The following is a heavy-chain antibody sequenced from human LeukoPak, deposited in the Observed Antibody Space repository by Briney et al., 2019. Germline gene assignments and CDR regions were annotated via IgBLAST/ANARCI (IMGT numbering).Heavy chain of an antibody. CDR3: ARHVSLRSEWLLPKGNADAFDI. J-gene: IGHJ3*02. Sequence: PSETLSLTCTVSGGSISSSSYYWAWIRQPPGKGLEWIGRIYYSGSTHYHPSLKSRVTISVDTSKNRFSLKLSFVAAADTAVYYCARHVSLRSEWLLPKGNADAFDIWGQGTMVTVSS. CDR2: IYYSGST. D-gene: IGHD3-22*01. CDR1: GGSISSSSYY. V-gene: IGHV4-39*01.